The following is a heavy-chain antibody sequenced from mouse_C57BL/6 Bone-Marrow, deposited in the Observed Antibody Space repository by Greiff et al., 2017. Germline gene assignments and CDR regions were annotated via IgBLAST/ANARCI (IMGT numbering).Heavy chain of an antibody. CDR2: ISGGGGNN. D-gene: IGHD1-1*01. J-gene: IGHJ1*03. V-gene: IGHV5-9*01. CDR1: GFTFSSYT. CDR3: SRQVTTVLATKYFDV. Sequence: EVKLMESGGGLVQPGGSLKLSCAASGFTFSSYTMSWVRQTPEKRLQWVAAISGGGGNNYYPDSVKGRFTISRDNDKNILYLQMSSLSSEDTALYYCSRQVTTVLATKYFDVWGTGTTVTVSS.